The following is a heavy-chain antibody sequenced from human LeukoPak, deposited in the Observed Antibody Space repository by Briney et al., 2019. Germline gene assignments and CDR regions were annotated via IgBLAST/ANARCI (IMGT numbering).Heavy chain of an antibody. D-gene: IGHD2-2*01. J-gene: IGHJ6*03. CDR1: GGSISSYY. V-gene: IGHV4-59*13. CDR3: ARGPSTQYYYYYMDV. CDR2: IYYSGST. Sequence: PSETLSLTCTVSGGSISSYYWSWIRQPPGKGLEGIGYIYYSGSTNYNPSLKSRVTISVDTSKNQFSLKLSSVTAADTAVYYCARGPSTQYYYYYMDVWGKGTTVTVSS.